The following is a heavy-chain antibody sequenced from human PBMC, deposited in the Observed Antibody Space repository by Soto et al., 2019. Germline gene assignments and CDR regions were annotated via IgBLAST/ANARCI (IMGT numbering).Heavy chain of an antibody. CDR2: INHSGST. J-gene: IGHJ4*02. CDR1: GGSFSGYS. V-gene: IGHV4-34*01. D-gene: IGHD2-21*01. Sequence: ETLSLTCAVYGGSFSGYSWTWIRQPPGTGLEWIGEINHSGSTNYNPSLKSRVTISVDTSKNQFSLRLTSVTAADTAVYFCARTLGPRGTGSDGSDFRWTIDYWGQGTLVTVS. CDR3: ARTLGPRGTGSDGSDFRWTIDY.